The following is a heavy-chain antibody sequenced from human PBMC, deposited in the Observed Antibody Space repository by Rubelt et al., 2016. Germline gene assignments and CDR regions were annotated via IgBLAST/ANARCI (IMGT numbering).Heavy chain of an antibody. CDR1: GYSISRGQY. CDR2: ICHLGSP. J-gene: IGHJ4*02. CDR3: ARRYPETVCGGSCYSFDY. V-gene: IGHV4-38-2*02. D-gene: IGHD2-15*01. Sequence: QVQLQESGPGLVKPSETLSLTCTVSGYSISRGQYWGWIRPPPGTGLEWIGSICHLGSPYYNPSLKGGVARSVETSKNQSSRTRRPVTSADTAVDYCARRYPETVCGGSCYSFDYWGQGTLVTVSS.